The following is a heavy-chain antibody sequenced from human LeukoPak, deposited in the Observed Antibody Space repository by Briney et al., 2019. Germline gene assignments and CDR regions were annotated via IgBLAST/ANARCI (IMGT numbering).Heavy chain of an antibody. CDR3: ARVPRDSSGLQGDY. CDR1: GGSISSSNW. V-gene: IGHV3-30*03. J-gene: IGHJ4*02. CDR2: ISYDGSNK. D-gene: IGHD3-22*01. Sequence: TLSLTCAVSGGSISSSNWWSWVRQAPGKGLEWVAVISYDGSNKYYADSVKGRFTISRDNAKNSLYLQMDSLRAEDTAVYYCARVPRDSSGLQGDYWGQGTLVTVSS.